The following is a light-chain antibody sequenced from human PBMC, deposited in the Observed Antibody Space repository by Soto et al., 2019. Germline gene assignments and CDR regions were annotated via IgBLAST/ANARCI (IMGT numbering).Light chain of an antibody. Sequence: EIVWTQSPGTLSLSPGERATLPCRASQSVSSNYLAWHQQKPGQAPRLVIYNVSSRATGIPDRFRGSGSGTDFTLTITRLEPEDFAVYYCQQYVTTPLTFGGGTKVDIK. V-gene: IGKV3-20*01. CDR1: QSVSSNY. CDR3: QQYVTTPLT. J-gene: IGKJ4*01. CDR2: NVS.